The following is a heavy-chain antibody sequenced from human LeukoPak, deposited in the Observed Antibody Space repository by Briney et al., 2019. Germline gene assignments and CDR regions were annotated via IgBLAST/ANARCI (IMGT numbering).Heavy chain of an antibody. V-gene: IGHV4-38-2*02. Sequence: PSETLSLTCAVSGYSISSGYYWGWIRQPPGEGLGWIGSIYHSRSTYYTPSLKRRVTISVDTSKNQFSLKLSSVTAADTAVYYCAREGEQWLVLYWGQGTLVTVSS. CDR1: GYSISSGYY. D-gene: IGHD6-19*01. J-gene: IGHJ4*02. CDR2: IYHSRST. CDR3: AREGEQWLVLY.